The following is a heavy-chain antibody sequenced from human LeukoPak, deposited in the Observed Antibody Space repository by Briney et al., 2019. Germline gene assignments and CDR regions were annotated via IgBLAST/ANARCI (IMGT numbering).Heavy chain of an antibody. V-gene: IGHV3-15*01. CDR2: IKSKTDGGTT. CDR3: TTDPAWRAPAALGVRDYYYYYGMDV. Sequence: GGSLRLSCAASGFTFSNAWMSWVRQAPGKGLEWVGRIKSKTDGGTTDYAAPVKGRFTISRDDSKNTLYLQMNSLKTEDTAVYYCTTDPAWRAPAALGVRDYYYYYGMDVWSKGTTVTVSS. J-gene: IGHJ6*04. CDR1: GFTFSNAW. D-gene: IGHD2-2*01.